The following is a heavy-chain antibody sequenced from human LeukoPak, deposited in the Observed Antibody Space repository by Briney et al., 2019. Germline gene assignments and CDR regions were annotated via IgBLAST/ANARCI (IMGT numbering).Heavy chain of an antibody. CDR1: GFTVSSNY. Sequence: GGSLRLSCAASGFTVSSNYMSWVRQAPGKGLECVSVIYSGGSTFYADSVKGRFTISRDNSKNTLYLQMNSLGAEDTALYYCARDDVLDIGTDYWGQGTLVTVSS. V-gene: IGHV3-53*01. CDR2: IYSGGST. J-gene: IGHJ4*02. D-gene: IGHD2-15*01. CDR3: ARDDVLDIGTDY.